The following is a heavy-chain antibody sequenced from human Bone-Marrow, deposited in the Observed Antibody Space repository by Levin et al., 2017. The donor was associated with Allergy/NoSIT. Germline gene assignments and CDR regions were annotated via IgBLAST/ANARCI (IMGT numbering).Heavy chain of an antibody. V-gene: IGHV5-51*01. CDR3: ARFKGLEMATIAAFDI. CDR2: IYPGDSDT. D-gene: IGHD5-24*01. J-gene: IGHJ3*02. Sequence: PGESLKISCKGSGYSFTSYWIGWVRQMPGKGLEWMGIIYPGDSDTRYSPSFQGQVTISADKSISTAYLQWSSLKASDTAMYYCARFKGLEMATIAAFDIWGQGTMVTVSS. CDR1: GYSFTSYW.